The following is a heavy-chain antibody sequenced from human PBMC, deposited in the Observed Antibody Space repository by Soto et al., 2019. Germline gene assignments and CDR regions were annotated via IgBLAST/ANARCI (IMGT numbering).Heavy chain of an antibody. CDR2: ISAYNGNT. CDR1: GYTFTSYG. J-gene: IGHJ5*02. CDR3: ARDGAEMATPGSWFDP. D-gene: IGHD5-12*01. Sequence: ASVKVSCKASGYTFTSYGISWVRQAPGQGLEWMGWISAYNGNTNYAQKLQGRVTMTTDTSTSTAYMELRSLRSDDTAVYYCARDGAEMATPGSWFDPWGQGTLVTVSS. V-gene: IGHV1-18*01.